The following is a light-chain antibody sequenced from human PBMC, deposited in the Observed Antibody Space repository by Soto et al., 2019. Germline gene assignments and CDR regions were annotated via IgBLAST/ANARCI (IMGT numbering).Light chain of an antibody. CDR1: SSDVGSYNL. CDR2: EGS. CDR3: CSYAGSSTLCV. Sequence: CVLTQPASVSGSPGQSSAISCTGTSSDVGSYNLVSWYQQHPGKAPKLMIYEGSKRPSGVSNRFSGSKSGNTASLTISGLQAEDEADYYCCSYAGSSTLCVFGTGTKVTVL. V-gene: IGLV2-23*01. J-gene: IGLJ1*01.